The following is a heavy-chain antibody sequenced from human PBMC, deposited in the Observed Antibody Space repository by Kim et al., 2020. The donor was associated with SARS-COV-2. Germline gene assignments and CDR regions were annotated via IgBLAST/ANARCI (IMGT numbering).Heavy chain of an antibody. V-gene: IGHV6-1*01. D-gene: IGHD6-13*01. J-gene: IGHJ2*01. Sequence: VSVKSRITINPDTSKNQFSLQLNSVTPQDTAVYYCARMTGDIAAGWDFDLWGRGTLVTVSS. CDR3: ARMTGDIAAGWDFDL.